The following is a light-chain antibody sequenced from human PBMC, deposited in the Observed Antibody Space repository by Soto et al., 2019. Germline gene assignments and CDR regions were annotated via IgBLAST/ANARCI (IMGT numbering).Light chain of an antibody. CDR1: QSVRSK. V-gene: IGKV3-11*01. Sequence: IVMTQSPATLCASPGERATLSCRASQSVRSKLAWYQQKPGQAPRLLIYDAYNRATGIPPRFSGSGSGTDFTLTISSLEPEDSAVYYCQQRNVWPPVTFGQGTRLEIK. CDR2: DAY. J-gene: IGKJ5*01. CDR3: QQRNVWPPVT.